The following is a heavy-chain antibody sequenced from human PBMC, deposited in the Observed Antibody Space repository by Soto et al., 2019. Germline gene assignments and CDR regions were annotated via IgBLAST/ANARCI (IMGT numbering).Heavy chain of an antibody. J-gene: IGHJ6*03. CDR1: GFTFSGSA. Sequence: GGSLRLSCAASGFTFSGSAMHWVRQASGKGLEWVGRIRSKANSYATAYAASVKGRFTISRDDSKNTAYLQMNSLKTEDTAVYYCTRVPSRYGSGDTQGYYYYYMDVWGKGTTVTVSS. D-gene: IGHD3-10*01. V-gene: IGHV3-73*01. CDR3: TRVPSRYGSGDTQGYYYYYMDV. CDR2: IRSKANSYAT.